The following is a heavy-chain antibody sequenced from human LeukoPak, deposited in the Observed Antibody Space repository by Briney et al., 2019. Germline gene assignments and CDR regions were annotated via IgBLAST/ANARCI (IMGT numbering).Heavy chain of an antibody. CDR3: ARRGYYYYYGMDV. CDR1: GGSFSGYY. V-gene: IGHV4-34*01. Sequence: SETLSLTCAVYGGSFSGYYWSWIRQPPGKGLEWIGEINHSGSTNYNPSLKSRVTISVDTSKNRFSLKLSSVTAADTAVYYCARRGYYYYYGMDVWGQGTTVTVSS. CDR2: INHSGST. J-gene: IGHJ6*02. D-gene: IGHD3-16*01.